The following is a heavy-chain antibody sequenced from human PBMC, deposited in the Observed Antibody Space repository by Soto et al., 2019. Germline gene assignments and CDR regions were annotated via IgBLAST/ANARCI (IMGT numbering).Heavy chain of an antibody. CDR1: GYTFTSYA. CDR3: AREGELCGGKCWTYYWVEP. Sequence: QVYLVQSGAEVKKPGASVKDSCKASGYTFTSYAMHWVRQAPGQGLEWMGRINVGNGNTEYSQKFQGRVTITRDTSEITAYTELSRLRSEDTAGYYCAREGELCGGKCWTYYWVEPLGQGTRVTVPS. V-gene: IGHV1-3*01. D-gene: IGHD2-21*01. CDR2: INVGNGNT. J-gene: IGHJ5*02.